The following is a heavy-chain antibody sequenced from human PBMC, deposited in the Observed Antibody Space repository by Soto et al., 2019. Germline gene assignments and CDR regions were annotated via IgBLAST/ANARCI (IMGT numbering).Heavy chain of an antibody. D-gene: IGHD2-15*01. CDR2: IYYSGST. CDR1: GGSISSGGYY. J-gene: IGHJ4*02. Sequence: QVQLQESGPGLVKPSQTLSLTCTVSGGSISSGGYYWSWIRQHPGKGLEWIGYIYYSGSTYYNPSLKSRVTISVDTSKNQFSLKLSSVTAAYTAVYYCARVHLGYCSGGSCSPLFDYWGQGTLVTVSS. V-gene: IGHV4-31*03. CDR3: ARVHLGYCSGGSCSPLFDY.